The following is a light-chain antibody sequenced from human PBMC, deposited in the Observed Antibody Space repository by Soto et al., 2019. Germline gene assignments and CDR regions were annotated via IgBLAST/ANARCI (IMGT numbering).Light chain of an antibody. J-gene: IGKJ1*01. Sequence: EIVVTQSPRTLSLYPGERATLSCRASQSVSSNYLAWYQQKPGQAPRPLIYGASSRATGIPDRFSGSGAGTDFTLTISRLEPEDFAVYYCQQYGSSPWTFGQGTKVDIK. V-gene: IGKV3-20*01. CDR3: QQYGSSPWT. CDR1: QSVSSNY. CDR2: GAS.